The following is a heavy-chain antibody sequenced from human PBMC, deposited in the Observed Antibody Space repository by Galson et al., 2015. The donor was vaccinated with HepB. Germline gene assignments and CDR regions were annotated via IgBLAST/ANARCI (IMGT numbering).Heavy chain of an antibody. J-gene: IGHJ4*02. CDR2: TYYRSKWYN. CDR1: GDSVSSNSAA. D-gene: IGHD3-3*01. Sequence: CAISGDSVSSNSAARNWIRQSPSRGLEWLGRTYYRSKWYNDYAISVKSRITINPDTSKNQFSLHLNSVTPEDTAVYYCAGGAVMGTFDYWGQGTLVTVSS. CDR3: AGGAVMGTFDY. V-gene: IGHV6-1*01.